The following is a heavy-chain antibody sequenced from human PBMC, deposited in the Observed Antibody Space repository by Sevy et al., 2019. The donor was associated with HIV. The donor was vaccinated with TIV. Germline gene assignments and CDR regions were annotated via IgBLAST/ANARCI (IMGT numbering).Heavy chain of an antibody. D-gene: IGHD2-2*01. CDR3: ARGESTSYCSDY. CDR1: GGSFSGYY. Sequence: SETLSLTCAVYGGSFSGYYWSWIRQPPGKGLEWIGEINHSGSTNYNPSLKSRVTISVDTSKNQFSLKLSSVTAADTAVYYCARGESTSYCSDYWGQGTLVTVSS. J-gene: IGHJ4*02. CDR2: INHSGST. V-gene: IGHV4-34*01.